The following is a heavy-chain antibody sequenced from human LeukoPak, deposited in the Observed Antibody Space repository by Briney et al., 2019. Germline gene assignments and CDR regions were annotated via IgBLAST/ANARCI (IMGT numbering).Heavy chain of an antibody. J-gene: IGHJ6*02. CDR3: ARKASSYYGMDV. CDR1: GYTFISYW. Sequence: GGSLKISCKGSGYTFISYWIGWVRRMPGKGLEWMGSIYPSDSDTRYGPSFQGQVTISADKSISTANLQWSSLKASNTAIYYCARKASSYYGMDVWGQGTTVIVSS. V-gene: IGHV5-51*01. CDR2: IYPSDSDT.